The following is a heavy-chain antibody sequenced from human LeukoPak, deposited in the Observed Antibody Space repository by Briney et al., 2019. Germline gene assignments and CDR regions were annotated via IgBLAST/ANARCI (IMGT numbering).Heavy chain of an antibody. CDR1: GFTFSTFA. D-gene: IGHD6-13*01. Sequence: GGSLRLSCAASGFTFSTFAMNWVRQAPGKGLEWVSAISGSGDSTYFADSVKGRFTISRDNSKNTLFLQMNSLRVEDTALYYCVRGGIAAADLRFDYWGQGTLVTVSS. V-gene: IGHV3-23*01. J-gene: IGHJ4*02. CDR3: VRGGIAAADLRFDY. CDR2: ISGSGDST.